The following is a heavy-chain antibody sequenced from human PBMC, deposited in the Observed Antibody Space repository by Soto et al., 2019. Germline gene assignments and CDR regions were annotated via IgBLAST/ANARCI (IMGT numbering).Heavy chain of an antibody. CDR2: LNNYGNT. CDR1: GGSISSYR. CDR3: GRESGETWDYEDS. Sequence: SETLSLTCTVSGGSISSYRWSWIRQPAGKGLEWIGRLNNYGNTRYNPSLKCRVTVSVDTSRNQFFLTLRSVTAADSAVYHCGRESGETWDYEDSWGQGTPVTVSS. V-gene: IGHV4-4*07. J-gene: IGHJ5*02. D-gene: IGHD1-7*01.